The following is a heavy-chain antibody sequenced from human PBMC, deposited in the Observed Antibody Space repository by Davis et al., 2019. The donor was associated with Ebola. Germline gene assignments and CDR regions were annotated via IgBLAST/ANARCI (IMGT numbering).Heavy chain of an antibody. CDR1: GFTFSDYY. J-gene: IGHJ6*02. D-gene: IGHD5-24*01. CDR3: ARASVEMSTTSLGSLDYYGMDV. CDR2: ISSGGTTL. V-gene: IGHV3-11*01. Sequence: GGSLRLSCAASGFTFSDYYMTWIRQAPGTGLAWVSYISSGGTTLYYADSVTGRFTISRDNTKNSLYLQMNSLRAEDTAVYVCARASVEMSTTSLGSLDYYGMDVWGQGTTVTVSS.